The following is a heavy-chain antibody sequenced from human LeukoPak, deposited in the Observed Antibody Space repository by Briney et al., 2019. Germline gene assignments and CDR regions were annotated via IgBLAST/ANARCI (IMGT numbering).Heavy chain of an antibody. V-gene: IGHV3-74*01. D-gene: IGHD3-10*01. CDR3: ATKAGNYQERVSLDY. CDR2: INNEGNDT. J-gene: IGHJ4*02. Sequence: GGSLRLSCVVSGLTFSNHWMHWVRQAPGKWLVWVSHINNEGNDTRYADSVKGRFTISRDNGKNTVYLQMNSLRADDAAVYYCATKAGNYQERVSLDYWGQGILVTVSS. CDR1: GLTFSNHW.